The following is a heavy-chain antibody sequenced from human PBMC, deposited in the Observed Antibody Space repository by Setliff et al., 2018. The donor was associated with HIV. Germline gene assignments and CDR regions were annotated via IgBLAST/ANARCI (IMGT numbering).Heavy chain of an antibody. D-gene: IGHD3-22*01. J-gene: IGHJ3*02. CDR3: ARDYFDSSAYHYGFGAFDI. CDR2: INPSGGSA. CDR1: GYTFTSYY. V-gene: IGHV1-46*01. Sequence: SGYTFTSYYLHWVRQAPGQGLEWMGMINPSGGSASYAQKFQGRVTMSRDTSTSTVYMELSSLRSEDTAVYYCARDYFDSSAYHYGFGAFDIWGQGTMVTVSS.